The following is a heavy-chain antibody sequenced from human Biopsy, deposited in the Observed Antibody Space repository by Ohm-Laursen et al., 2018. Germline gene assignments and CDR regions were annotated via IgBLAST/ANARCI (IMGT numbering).Heavy chain of an antibody. V-gene: IGHV4-59*11. Sequence: SETLSLTCAVTYGSISGHFWTWIRQSPGKGLEWIGYIYYTGSTNYNPSVKSRVTISVDTSKNQFSLNLSSVTAADTAVYYCARLTGDYIWGNWRINHDPFDIWDQGTSVTVSS. J-gene: IGHJ3*02. D-gene: IGHD3-16*01. CDR1: YGSISGHF. CDR2: IYYTGST. CDR3: ARLTGDYIWGNWRINHDPFDI.